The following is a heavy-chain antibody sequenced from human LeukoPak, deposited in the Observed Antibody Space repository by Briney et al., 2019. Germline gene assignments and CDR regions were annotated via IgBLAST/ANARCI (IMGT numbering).Heavy chain of an antibody. CDR2: IYYSGST. CDR3: ARDTYKGVSRWFDP. D-gene: IGHD1-14*01. J-gene: IGHJ5*02. Sequence: SETLSLTCTVSGGSISSSSYYWGWIRQPPGKGLEWIGSIYYSGSTYYNPSLKSRVTISVDTSKNQFSLKLSSVTAADTAVYYCARDTYKGVSRWFDPWGQGTLVTVSS. CDR1: GGSISSSSYY. V-gene: IGHV4-39*07.